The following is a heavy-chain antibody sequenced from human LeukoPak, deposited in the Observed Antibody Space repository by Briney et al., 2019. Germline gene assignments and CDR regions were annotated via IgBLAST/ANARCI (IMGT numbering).Heavy chain of an antibody. Sequence: SETLSLTCTVSGGSISSSSYYWGWIRQPPGKGLEWIGSIYYSGSTYYNPSLKSRVTISVDTSKNQFSLKLSSVTAADTAVYYCARPPPDCSGGSCPPGVWGQGTTVTVSS. J-gene: IGHJ6*02. CDR1: GGSISSSSYY. CDR2: IYYSGST. V-gene: IGHV4-39*01. CDR3: ARPPPDCSGGSCPPGV. D-gene: IGHD2-15*01.